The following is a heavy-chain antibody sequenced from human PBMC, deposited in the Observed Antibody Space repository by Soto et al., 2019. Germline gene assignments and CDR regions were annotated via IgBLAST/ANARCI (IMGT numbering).Heavy chain of an antibody. Sequence: SETLSLTCTVSGGSINNNHYYWSWIRQPPGKGLEWIGEINHSGSTNYNPSLKSRVTISVDTSKNQFSLKLSSVTAADTAVYYCARDLFVGAVAGTFLDYWGQGTLVTVSS. V-gene: IGHV4-39*07. CDR3: ARDLFVGAVAGTFLDY. CDR2: INHSGST. J-gene: IGHJ4*02. D-gene: IGHD6-19*01. CDR1: GGSINNNHYY.